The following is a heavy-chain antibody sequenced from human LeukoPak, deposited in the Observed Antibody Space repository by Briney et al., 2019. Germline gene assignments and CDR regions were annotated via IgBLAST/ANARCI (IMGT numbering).Heavy chain of an antibody. Sequence: SVTVSCKASGGTFNSYAISWVRQVPGQGLEWMGRVIPIFGAVDYAQKFQGRVTITADNSTSTAYMELISLKSEDTAVYYCARGPIDMATDRPAEYFHHWGQGTLVTVSS. CDR3: ARGPIDMATDRPAEYFHH. D-gene: IGHD5-24*01. J-gene: IGHJ1*01. CDR2: VIPIFGAV. V-gene: IGHV1-69*06. CDR1: GGTFNSYA.